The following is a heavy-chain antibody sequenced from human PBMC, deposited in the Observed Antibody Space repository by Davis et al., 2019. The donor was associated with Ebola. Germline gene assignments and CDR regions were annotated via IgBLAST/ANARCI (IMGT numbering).Heavy chain of an antibody. Sequence: SVKVSCKASGGTFSSYAISWVRQAPGQGLEWMGGIIPIFGTANYAQKFQGRVTITADESTSTAYMELSSLRSEDTAVYYCARGRLGSTLYEYYFDYWGQGTLVTVSS. D-gene: IGHD2-8*01. J-gene: IGHJ4*02. V-gene: IGHV1-69*13. CDR3: ARGRLGSTLYEYYFDY. CDR1: GGTFSSYA. CDR2: IIPIFGTA.